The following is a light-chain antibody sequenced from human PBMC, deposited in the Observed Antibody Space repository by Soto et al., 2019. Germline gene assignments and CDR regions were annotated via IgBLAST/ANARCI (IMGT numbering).Light chain of an antibody. J-gene: IGKJ2*01. CDR2: DAS. CDR3: QQRGNWPPYT. Sequence: EIVLTQSPATLSLSPGESATLSCRASQTVTSYLAWYQHKPGLPPRPLIYDASNRATGIPARFSGSGSGTDFTLTISSLEPEDFAVYYCQQRGNWPPYTFGQGTKLEIK. CDR1: QTVTSY. V-gene: IGKV3-11*01.